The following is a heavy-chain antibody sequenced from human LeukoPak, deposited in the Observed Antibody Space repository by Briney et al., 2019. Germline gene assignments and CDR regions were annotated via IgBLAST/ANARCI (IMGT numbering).Heavy chain of an antibody. CDR2: INHSGST. CDR1: GFTFSDYY. V-gene: IGHV4-34*01. J-gene: IGHJ4*02. CDR3: ARGEDYYDSSGAFDY. Sequence: GPLRLSCAASGFTFSDYYMSWIRRPPGKGLEWIGEINHSGSTNYNPSLKSRVTISVDTSKNQFSLKLSSVTAADTAVYYCARGEDYYDSSGAFDYWGQGTLVTVSS. D-gene: IGHD3-22*01.